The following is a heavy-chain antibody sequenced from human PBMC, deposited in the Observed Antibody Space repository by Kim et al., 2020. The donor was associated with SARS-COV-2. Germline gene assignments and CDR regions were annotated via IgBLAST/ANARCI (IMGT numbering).Heavy chain of an antibody. J-gene: IGHJ6*02. V-gene: IGHV1-69*04. Sequence: KFQGRVTITADKSTSTAYMELSSLRSEDTVVYYCARGVEMATITPYGMDVWGQGTTVTVSS. CDR3: ARGVEMATITPYGMDV. D-gene: IGHD5-12*01.